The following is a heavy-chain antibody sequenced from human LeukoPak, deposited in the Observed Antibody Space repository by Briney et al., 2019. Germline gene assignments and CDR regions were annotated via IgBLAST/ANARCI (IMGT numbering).Heavy chain of an antibody. CDR3: ASESCSSTSCRGYFDY. Sequence: PGGSLRLSCAASGFTFSSYGMHWVRQAPGKGLEWVAVIWYDGSNKYYADSVKGRFTISRDNSKNTLYLQMNSLRAEDTAVYYCASESCSSTSCRGYFDYWGQGTLVTVSS. CDR2: IWYDGSNK. CDR1: GFTFSSYG. V-gene: IGHV3-33*08. D-gene: IGHD2-2*01. J-gene: IGHJ4*02.